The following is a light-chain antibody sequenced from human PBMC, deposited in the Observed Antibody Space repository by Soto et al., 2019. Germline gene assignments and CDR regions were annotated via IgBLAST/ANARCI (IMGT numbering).Light chain of an antibody. CDR2: DAS. V-gene: IGKV3-11*01. CDR3: QQRSNWPLT. Sequence: EIVLTQSPATLSLSPGERATLSCRASQSVSSYLAWYQQKPGQAHRLLIYDASNRATGIPARFSGSGSGTDFTITISSLEPEDFAVYYCQQRSNWPLTFGGVTKVEIK. J-gene: IGKJ4*01. CDR1: QSVSSY.